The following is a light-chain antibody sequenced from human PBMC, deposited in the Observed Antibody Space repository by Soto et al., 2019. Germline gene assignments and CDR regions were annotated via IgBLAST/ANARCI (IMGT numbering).Light chain of an antibody. CDR3: MQARQTPYT. J-gene: IGKJ2*01. Sequence: DIVMTQSPLSLPVTPGEPASISCRSSQSLLHSNGYNYLDWYLQKPGQSPQLLIYLGSNRASGVXDRXSGSASGTAFTLTISRVEAEDVGVYYCMQARQTPYTFGQATKLEIK. V-gene: IGKV2-28*01. CDR1: QSLLHSNGYNY. CDR2: LGS.